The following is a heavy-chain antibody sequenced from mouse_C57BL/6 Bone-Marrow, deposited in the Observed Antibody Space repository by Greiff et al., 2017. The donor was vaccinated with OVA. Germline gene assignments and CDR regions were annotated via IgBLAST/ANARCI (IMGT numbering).Heavy chain of an antibody. Sequence: EVKLEESGGGLVQPGGSLKLSCAASGFTFSDYYMYWVRQTPEKRLEWVAYISNGGGSTYYPDTVKGRFTISRDNAKNTLYLQMSRLKSEDTAMYYCARIYYGYDGVYYAMDYWGQGTSVTVSS. V-gene: IGHV5-12*01. D-gene: IGHD2-2*01. CDR1: GFTFSDYY. J-gene: IGHJ4*01. CDR2: ISNGGGST. CDR3: ARIYYGYDGVYYAMDY.